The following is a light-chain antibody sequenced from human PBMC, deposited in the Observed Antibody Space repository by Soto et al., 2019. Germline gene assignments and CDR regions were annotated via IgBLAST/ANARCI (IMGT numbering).Light chain of an antibody. CDR2: SNI. V-gene: IGLV1-44*01. CDR3: AAWDGNLNGVV. J-gene: IGLJ2*01. Sequence: QSVLTQPPSASGTPGQRVTISCSGSSSNIGSNTINWYQQLPGTAPKLLIYSNIQRPSGVPDRFSGSKSGTSASLANSWLQSEDEADYYCAAWDGNLNGVVFGGGTKLTVL. CDR1: SSNIGSNT.